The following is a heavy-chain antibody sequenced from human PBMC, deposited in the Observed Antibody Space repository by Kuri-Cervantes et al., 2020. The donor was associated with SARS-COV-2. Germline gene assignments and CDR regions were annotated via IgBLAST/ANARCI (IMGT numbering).Heavy chain of an antibody. CDR3: ARDLQYVVVVAASVGD. CDR2: INHSGST. D-gene: IGHD2-15*01. J-gene: IGHJ4*02. Sequence: SETLSLTCAVYGGSFSGYYWSWIRQPPGKGLEWIGEINHSGSTNYNPSLKSRVTISVDTSKNQFSLKLSSVTAADTAVYYCARDLQYVVVVAASVGDWGQGTLVTVSS. CDR1: GGSFSGYY. V-gene: IGHV4-34*01.